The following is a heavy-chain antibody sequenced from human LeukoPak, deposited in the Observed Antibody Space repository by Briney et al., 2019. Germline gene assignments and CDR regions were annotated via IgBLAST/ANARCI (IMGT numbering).Heavy chain of an antibody. CDR3: ARDTNGEGLNY. CDR1: GFTVSSNY. V-gene: IGHV3-66*01. J-gene: IGHJ4*02. D-gene: IGHD4-17*01. CDR2: IYSGGNT. Sequence: PGGSLRLSCAASGFTVSSNYMSWVRQAPGKGLEWVSVIYSGGNTYYADSVKGRFTISRDNSKNTLYLQMNSLRAEDTAVYYCARDTNGEGLNYWGQGTLVTVSS.